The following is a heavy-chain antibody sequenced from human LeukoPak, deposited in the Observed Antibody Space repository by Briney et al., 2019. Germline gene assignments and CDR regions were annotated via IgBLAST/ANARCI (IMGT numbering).Heavy chain of an antibody. V-gene: IGHV3-21*01. D-gene: IGHD5-24*01. CDR2: ISSSSSYI. CDR3: ARSEMGYYNYYMDV. CDR1: GFTFSSYG. Sequence: GGSLRLSCAASGFTFSSYGMNWVRQAPGKGLEWVSFISSSSSYIYYADSVKGRFTISRDNAKNSLYLQMNSLRAEDTAVYYCARSEMGYYNYYMDVWGKGTTVTISS. J-gene: IGHJ6*03.